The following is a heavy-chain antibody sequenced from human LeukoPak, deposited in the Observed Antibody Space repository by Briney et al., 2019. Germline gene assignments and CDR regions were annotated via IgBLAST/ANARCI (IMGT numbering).Heavy chain of an antibody. CDR2: INHSGST. CDR1: GGSFSAYY. V-gene: IGHV4-34*01. Sequence: PSETLSLTCAVYGGSFSAYYWSWIRQPPGKGLEWIGEINHSGSTNYNPSLKSRVAISVDTSRNQFSLRLSSVTAADTAVYYCARLQPVVVAATEDDYWGQGTLVTVSS. CDR3: ARLQPVVVAATEDDY. D-gene: IGHD2-15*01. J-gene: IGHJ4*02.